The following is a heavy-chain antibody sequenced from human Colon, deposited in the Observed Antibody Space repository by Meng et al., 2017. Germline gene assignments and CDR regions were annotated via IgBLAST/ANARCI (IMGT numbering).Heavy chain of an antibody. J-gene: IGHJ5*01. CDR1: GGSISSGSYY. V-gene: IGHV4-61*02. Sequence: SETLSLTCTVSGGSISSGSYYWSWIRQPAGKGLEWIGRIYTSGSTNYNPSLKSRVTISVDTSKNHFTRKLSSVTAADTAVYYCARVAVGYYDSSGYYYNWFDPWGQGNLVTVDS. CDR3: ARVAVGYYDSSGYYYNWFDP. D-gene: IGHD3-22*01. CDR2: IYTSGST.